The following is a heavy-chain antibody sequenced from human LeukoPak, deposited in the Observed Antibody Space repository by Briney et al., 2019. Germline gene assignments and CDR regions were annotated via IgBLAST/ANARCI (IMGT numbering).Heavy chain of an antibody. D-gene: IGHD1-14*01. CDR3: AQTLPDLWDALDI. CDR1: GFIFSDHY. CDR2: IRYDGSNK. V-gene: IGHV3-30*02. J-gene: IGHJ3*02. Sequence: PGGSLRLSCAASGFIFSDHYMDWVRQAPGKGLEWVAFIRYDGSNKYYADSVKGRFTISRDNSKNTLYLQMNSLRAEDTAVYYCAQTLPDLWDALDIWGQGTMVTVPS.